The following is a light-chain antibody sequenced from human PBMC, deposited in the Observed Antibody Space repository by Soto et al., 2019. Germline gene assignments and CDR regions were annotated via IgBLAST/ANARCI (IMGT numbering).Light chain of an antibody. CDR2: GGS. CDR3: QQYSSSRT. Sequence: GLSQSPAAVSLSKGEGATLSCRTSLSVSVYLDWYQQKPGQAPRLLISGGSSRATGIPVRFSGSGSETDFTLTITRLEPEDFAVYYCQQYSSSRTFGQGTKVDI. CDR1: LSVSVY. J-gene: IGKJ1*01. V-gene: IGKV3-20*01.